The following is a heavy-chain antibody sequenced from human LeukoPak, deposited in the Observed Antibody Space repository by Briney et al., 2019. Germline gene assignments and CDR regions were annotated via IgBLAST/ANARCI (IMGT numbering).Heavy chain of an antibody. CDR2: INTYNGNT. D-gene: IGHD1-26*01. J-gene: IGHJ4*02. V-gene: IGHV1-18*01. CDR3: ARASGILILKYSGSYLNDY. CDR1: GYTFTSYG. Sequence: ASVKVSCKASGYTFTSYGFSWVRQAPGQGLEWMGWINTYNGNTNYAQKLQGRVTMTTDTSTSTAYMELRSLRSDDTAVYYCARASGILILKYSGSYLNDYWGQGTLVTVS.